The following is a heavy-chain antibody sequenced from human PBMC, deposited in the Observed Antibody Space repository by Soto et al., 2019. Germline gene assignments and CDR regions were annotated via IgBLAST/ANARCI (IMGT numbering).Heavy chain of an antibody. CDR3: ARVPRRGILLSFCGMDV. Sequence: SETLSLTCAVSGGSFSGYYWSWIRQPPGKGLEWIGDINHSGSTNYNPSLKSRVTISVDTSKNQFSLKLSSVTAADTAVYYCARVPRRGILLSFCGMDVWGQGTTVTVSS. D-gene: IGHD2-15*01. CDR2: INHSGST. V-gene: IGHV4-34*01. CDR1: GGSFSGYY. J-gene: IGHJ6*02.